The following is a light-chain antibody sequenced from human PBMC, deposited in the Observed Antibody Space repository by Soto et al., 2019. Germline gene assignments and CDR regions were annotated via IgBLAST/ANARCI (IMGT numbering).Light chain of an antibody. Sequence: EIVLTQSPGTLSLSPGERATLSCRASQSVSNNKLAWHQQKPGQAPRLLIYGASSRATGIPDRFSGSGSGTDFTLTISRLEPEDFAVYHCQHYGSSPYTFGQGTKLEIK. CDR1: QSVSNNK. CDR3: QHYGSSPYT. J-gene: IGKJ2*01. V-gene: IGKV3-20*01. CDR2: GAS.